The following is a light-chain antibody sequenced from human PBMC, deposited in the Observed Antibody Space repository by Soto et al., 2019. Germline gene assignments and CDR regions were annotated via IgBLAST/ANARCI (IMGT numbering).Light chain of an antibody. CDR2: DVS. V-gene: IGLV2-11*01. Sequence: QSVLTQPRSLSGSAGQSVTISCTGPTIGAHSFVSWYQDRPDKVPKLLIYDVSQRPSGIPDRFSGYRSANTASLTISGLQADDAAAYYCCSYTGNKVFVFGTGTKVTVL. J-gene: IGLJ1*01. CDR3: CSYTGNKVFV. CDR1: TIGAHSF.